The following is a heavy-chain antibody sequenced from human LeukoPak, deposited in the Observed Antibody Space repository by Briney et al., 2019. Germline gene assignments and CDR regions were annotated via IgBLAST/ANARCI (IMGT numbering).Heavy chain of an antibody. V-gene: IGHV3-23*01. CDR3: AKPRGLTIVGAHFDY. Sequence: GGSLRLSCAASGFTFSSYAMSWVRQAPGKGLEWVSTISGGGGTTYYADSVKGRFTISRDNSKNTLYLQMNSLRAEDTAVYDCAKPRGLTIVGAHFDYWGQGTLVTVSS. CDR2: ISGGGGTT. D-gene: IGHD1-26*01. J-gene: IGHJ4*02. CDR1: GFTFSSYA.